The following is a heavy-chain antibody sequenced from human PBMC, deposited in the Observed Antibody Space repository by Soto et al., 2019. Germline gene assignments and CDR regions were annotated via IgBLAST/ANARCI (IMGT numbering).Heavy chain of an antibody. CDR1: GGSISSSSYS. D-gene: IGHD3-9*01. CDR2: IYYGGNT. V-gene: IGHV4-39*01. J-gene: IGHJ6*02. CDR3: ARAAGYYDILTGYWYYYYGMAV. Sequence: SENLSLTCIVSGGSISSSSYSWTCFRQPPGKVLEWIGTIYYGGNTYYNPSLKSRVTISVDTSKNQFSLELSSVTAADTAVYYCARAAGYYDILTGYWYYYYGMAVWGQGTTVT.